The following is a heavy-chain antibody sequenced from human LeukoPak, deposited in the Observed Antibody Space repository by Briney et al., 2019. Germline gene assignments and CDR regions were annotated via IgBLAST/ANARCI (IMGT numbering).Heavy chain of an antibody. CDR2: IRSNAYGGTA. CDR1: GFTFADYG. CDR3: ASDRFYFGV. Sequence: GGSLRLSCTASGFTFADYGMSWFRQAPGKGLEWVGFIRSNAYGGTAEHAASVKGRFTISRDDSKSIAYLQMNSLRAEDTAVYYCASDRFYFGVWGQGTLVTVSS. J-gene: IGHJ4*02. V-gene: IGHV3-49*03. D-gene: IGHD3-16*01.